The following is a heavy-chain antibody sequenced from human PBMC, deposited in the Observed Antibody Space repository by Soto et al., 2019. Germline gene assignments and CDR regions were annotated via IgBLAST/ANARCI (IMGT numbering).Heavy chain of an antibody. V-gene: IGHV3-23*01. CDR1: GFTFSSYA. CDR3: AKDIVVVPAAIPDWFDP. J-gene: IGHJ5*02. D-gene: IGHD2-2*02. CDR2: ISGSGGST. Sequence: PGGSLRLSCAASGFTFSSYAMSWVRQAPGKGLEWVSAISGSGGSTYYADSVKGRFTISRDNSKNTLYLQMNSLRAEDTAVYYCAKDIVVVPAAIPDWFDPWGQGTQVTVSS.